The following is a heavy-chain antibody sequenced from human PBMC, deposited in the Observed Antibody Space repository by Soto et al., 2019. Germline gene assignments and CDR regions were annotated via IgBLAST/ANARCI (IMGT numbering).Heavy chain of an antibody. CDR2: IYYSGST. Sequence: SETLSLTCTVSGDSIGTTHSYWAWIRQPPGKGLEWIGSIYYSGSTYYNPSLKSRVTISVDTSKNQFSLKLSSVTAADTAVFYCARHRARNWFDPWGQGTLVTVSS. V-gene: IGHV4-39*01. D-gene: IGHD6-6*01. CDR1: GDSIGTTHSY. J-gene: IGHJ5*02. CDR3: ARHRARNWFDP.